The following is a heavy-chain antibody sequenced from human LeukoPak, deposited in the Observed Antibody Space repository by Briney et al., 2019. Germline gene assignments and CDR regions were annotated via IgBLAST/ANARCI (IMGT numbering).Heavy chain of an antibody. CDR3: ARDLAWGAFDY. CDR1: GFTFRNYG. V-gene: IGHV3-23*01. CDR2: ISPRGGGT. Sequence: GGSLRLSCAASGFTFRNYGMNWVRQAPGKGLEWLSGISPRGGGTYYADSVKGRFTISRDDSKNMLSLQMNSLRVEDTAVYYCARDLAWGAFDYWGQGTLVTVSS. D-gene: IGHD7-27*01. J-gene: IGHJ4*02.